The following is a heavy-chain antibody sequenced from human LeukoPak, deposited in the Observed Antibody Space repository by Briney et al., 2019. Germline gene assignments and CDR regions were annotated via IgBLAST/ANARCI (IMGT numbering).Heavy chain of an antibody. CDR3: ARESDRIGFDFDY. J-gene: IGHJ4*02. D-gene: IGHD6-19*01. Sequence: SQTLSLTCAISGDSVSSNSASWNWIRQSPSRGLEWLGRTYYRSKWYYDYTLSVKSRIIINPHTSKNQFSLHLNSVTPEDTAVYYCARESDRIGFDFDYWGQGTLVTVSS. CDR2: TYYRSKWYY. V-gene: IGHV6-1*01. CDR1: GDSVSSNSAS.